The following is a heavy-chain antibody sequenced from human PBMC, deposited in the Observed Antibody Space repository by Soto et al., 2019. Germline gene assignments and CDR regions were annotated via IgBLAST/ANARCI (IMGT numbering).Heavy chain of an antibody. CDR2: ISGSDDST. D-gene: IGHD6-6*01. V-gene: IGHV3-23*01. Sequence: EVQLLESGGGLVQPWESLRLSCAASGFTFSSYAMSWVRQSPGKGLEWVSVISGSDDSTYYADSVKGRFTISRDNYKNTLYLQMNSLRAEDTAVYYCAKRSSSSTFDSWGQGTLVTVSS. J-gene: IGHJ4*02. CDR3: AKRSSSSTFDS. CDR1: GFTFSSYA.